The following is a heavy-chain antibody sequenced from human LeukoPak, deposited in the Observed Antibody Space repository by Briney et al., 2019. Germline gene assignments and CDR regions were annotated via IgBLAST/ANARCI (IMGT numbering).Heavy chain of an antibody. D-gene: IGHD1-14*01. Sequence: GGSLRLSCAASGFTFSSYAMHWVRQAPGKGLEYVSAISSNGGSTYYANSVKGRFTISRDNSKNTLYLQMGSLRAEDMAVYYCARFRGVAGDDYWGQGTLVTVSS. V-gene: IGHV3-64*01. J-gene: IGHJ4*02. CDR2: ISSNGGST. CDR1: GFTFSSYA. CDR3: ARFRGVAGDDY.